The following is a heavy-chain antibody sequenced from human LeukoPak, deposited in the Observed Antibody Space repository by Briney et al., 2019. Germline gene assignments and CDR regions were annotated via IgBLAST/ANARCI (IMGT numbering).Heavy chain of an antibody. CDR2: ISYDGSNK. Sequence: GGSLRLSCAASGFTFSSYAMHWVRQAPGKGLEWVAVISYDGSNKYYADSVKGRSTISRDNSKNTLYLQMNSLRAEDTAVYYCARPDDYGGNPFDYWGQGTLVTVSS. CDR3: ARPDDYGGNPFDY. V-gene: IGHV3-30-3*01. D-gene: IGHD4-23*01. CDR1: GFTFSSYA. J-gene: IGHJ4*02.